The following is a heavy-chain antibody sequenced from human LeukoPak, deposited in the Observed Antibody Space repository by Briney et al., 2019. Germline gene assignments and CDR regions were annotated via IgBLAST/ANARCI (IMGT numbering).Heavy chain of an antibody. V-gene: IGHV4-34*01. CDR1: GGSFSGYY. J-gene: IGHJ4*02. D-gene: IGHD3-10*01. CDR3: ARVSGSGSRTPKTPDY. Sequence: SETLSLTCAVYGGSFSGYYWSWIRQPPGKGLEWIGEINHSGSTNYNPSLKSRVTISVDTSKNQFSLKLSSVTAADTAVYYCARVSGSGSRTPKTPDYWGQGTLVTVSS. CDR2: INHSGST.